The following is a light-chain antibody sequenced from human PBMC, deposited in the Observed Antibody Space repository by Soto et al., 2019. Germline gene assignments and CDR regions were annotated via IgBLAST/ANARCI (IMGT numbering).Light chain of an antibody. Sequence: EIVLTQSPATLSLSPGERATLSYRASQSVSTYLAWYQQKSGQAPRLLIYDAFNRATGIPARFSGSGSGTDFTLTISSLEPEDFAVYYCQQRSNWPPLTVGGGTKVDIK. J-gene: IGKJ4*01. CDR2: DAF. CDR1: QSVSTY. V-gene: IGKV3-11*01. CDR3: QQRSNWPPLT.